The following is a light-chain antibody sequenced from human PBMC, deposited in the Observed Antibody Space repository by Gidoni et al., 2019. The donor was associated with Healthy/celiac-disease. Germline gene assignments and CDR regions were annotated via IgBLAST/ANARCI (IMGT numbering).Light chain of an antibody. CDR1: HSGSSN. V-gene: IGKV3-15*01. Sequence: MMMPPSPATLSVAPGESSILSCRASHSGSSNLAWYQQKPGQPPSLLIYGASTRTTGIPARFSGSGSATEFTLTISSLQSEDFAVYYCQQYNNWTPLTFGGGTKVEIK. CDR2: GAS. J-gene: IGKJ4*01. CDR3: QQYNNWTPLT.